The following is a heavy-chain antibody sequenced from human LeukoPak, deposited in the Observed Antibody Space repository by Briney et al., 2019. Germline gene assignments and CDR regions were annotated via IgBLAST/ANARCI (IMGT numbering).Heavy chain of an antibody. Sequence: GGSLRLSCAASGLTFSRYAVSWVRQAPGKGLEWVSGVSTSGGSTYYADSVKGRFTISRDNSKNTLFLQMYSLRAEDTAAYYCAKPREYSSTWFEVDHWGQGSLVTVSS. V-gene: IGHV3-23*01. CDR1: GLTFSRYA. CDR2: VSTSGGST. J-gene: IGHJ4*02. D-gene: IGHD6-13*01. CDR3: AKPREYSSTWFEVDH.